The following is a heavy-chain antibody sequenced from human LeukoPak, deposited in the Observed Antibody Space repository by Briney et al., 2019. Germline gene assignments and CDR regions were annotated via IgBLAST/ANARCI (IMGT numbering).Heavy chain of an antibody. D-gene: IGHD2-21*02. CDR1: GYTFTGYY. CDR2: INPNSGGT. CDR3: ASMEPVVTAPAVVTSIYFDY. J-gene: IGHJ4*02. Sequence: ASVKVSCKASGYTFTGYYMHWVRQAPGQGLEWMGWINPNSGGTNYAQKFQGRVNMTRDTSISTAYMELSRLRSDDTAVYYCASMEPVVTAPAVVTSIYFDYWGQGTLVTVSS. V-gene: IGHV1-2*02.